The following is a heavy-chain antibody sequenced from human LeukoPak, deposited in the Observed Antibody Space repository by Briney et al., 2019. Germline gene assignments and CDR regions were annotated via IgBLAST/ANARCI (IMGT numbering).Heavy chain of an antibody. CDR2: IYYSGST. CDR3: ARDAYSGTFKGAFDI. D-gene: IGHD2-21*01. CDR1: GGSISSYY. J-gene: IGHJ3*02. V-gene: IGHV4-59*01. Sequence: PSETLSLTCTVSGGSISSYYWSWIRQPPGKGLEWIGYIYYSGSTNYNPSLKSRVTISVDTSKNQFSLKLSSVTAADTAVYYCARDAYSGTFKGAFDIWGQGTTVTVSS.